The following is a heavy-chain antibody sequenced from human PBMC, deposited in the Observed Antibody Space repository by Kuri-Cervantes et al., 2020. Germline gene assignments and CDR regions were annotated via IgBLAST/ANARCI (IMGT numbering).Heavy chain of an antibody. V-gene: IGHV4-39*07. CDR3: ARARYCSSTSCYGIDTYYYYYGMDV. CDR1: GGSISSSSYY. D-gene: IGHD2-2*01. J-gene: IGHJ6*02. Sequence: SETLSLTCTVSGGSISSSSYYWGWIRQPPGKGLEWIGSIYYSGSTYYNPSLKSRVTISVDTSKNQFSLKLSSVTAADTAVYYCARARYCSSTSCYGIDTYYYYYGMDVWGQGTTVTVSS. CDR2: IYYSGST.